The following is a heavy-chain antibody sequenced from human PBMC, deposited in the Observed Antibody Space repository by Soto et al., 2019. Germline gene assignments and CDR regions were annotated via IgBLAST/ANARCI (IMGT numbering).Heavy chain of an antibody. V-gene: IGHV3-48*02. CDR2: ISGGGRPI. CDR3: VRDLGWAFDS. J-gene: IGHJ4*02. CDR1: RFTFSTFS. Sequence: EVQLVESGGGSVQTGGFLRLSCAAYRFTFSTFSMNWVRQAPGRGPEWISYISGGGRPISYADSVKGRFTISRDNAKNSLYLQMDSLTDADTAVYYCVRDLGWAFDSWGQGTLVTVSS. D-gene: IGHD6-19*01.